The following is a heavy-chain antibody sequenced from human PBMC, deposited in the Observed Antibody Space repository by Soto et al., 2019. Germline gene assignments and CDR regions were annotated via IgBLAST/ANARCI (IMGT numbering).Heavy chain of an antibody. Sequence: ASVKVSCKASGGTFSSYAISWVRQAPGQGLEWMGGIIPIFGTANYAQKFQGRVTITADESTSTAYLELSSLTSEDTAVYYCARDPLNGLPDPFDIWGQGTMVTVSS. V-gene: IGHV1-69*13. D-gene: IGHD4-17*01. CDR2: IIPIFGTA. J-gene: IGHJ3*02. CDR3: ARDPLNGLPDPFDI. CDR1: GGTFSSYA.